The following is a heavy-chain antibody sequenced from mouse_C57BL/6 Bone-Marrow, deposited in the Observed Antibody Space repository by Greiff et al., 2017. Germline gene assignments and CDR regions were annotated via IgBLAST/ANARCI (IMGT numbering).Heavy chain of an antibody. D-gene: IGHD2-1*01. V-gene: IGHV14-3*01. J-gene: IGHJ2*01. CDR2: IDPANGNT. CDR3: ASNYPNYDY. Sequence: EVQLQQSVAELVRPGASVKLSCPASGFHIKNTYMHWVKQRPEQGLEWIGRIDPANGNTKYASKFQGKATITADTSSNTAYLHLSSLTSEDTAIYYCASNYPNYDYWGQGTTRTVSS. CDR1: GFHIKNTY.